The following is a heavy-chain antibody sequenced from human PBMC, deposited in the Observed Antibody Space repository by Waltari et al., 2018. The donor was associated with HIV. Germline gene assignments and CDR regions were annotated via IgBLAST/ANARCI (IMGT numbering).Heavy chain of an antibody. D-gene: IGHD3-9*01. CDR1: GYSPRHHA. CDR2: INTKTGNS. CDR3: ARDSNYDVLTGSFTAFDS. V-gene: IGHV7-4-1*02. J-gene: IGHJ5*01. Sequence: QVQLIQSGSAFKKPGASVKISCRASGYSPRHHAMICVRQDPGQRLEWMGLINTKTGNSLYAQAFTGRFVFSLDTSVDTTYLQITDLRPDDTALYYCARDSNYDVLTGSFTAFDSWGQGTLVTVSS.